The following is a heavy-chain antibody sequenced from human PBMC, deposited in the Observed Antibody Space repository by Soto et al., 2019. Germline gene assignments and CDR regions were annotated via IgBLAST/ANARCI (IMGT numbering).Heavy chain of an antibody. Sequence: GGSLRLSCAASGFTFSNYGMHWVRQAPGKGLEWVANIKQDGSEKYYVDSVKGRFTISRDNAKNSLYLQMNSLRAEDTAVYYCARDSRVVTSYYFDYWGQGTLVTVSS. CDR1: GFTFSNYG. D-gene: IGHD3-3*01. CDR3: ARDSRVVTSYYFDY. CDR2: IKQDGSEK. J-gene: IGHJ4*02. V-gene: IGHV3-7*01.